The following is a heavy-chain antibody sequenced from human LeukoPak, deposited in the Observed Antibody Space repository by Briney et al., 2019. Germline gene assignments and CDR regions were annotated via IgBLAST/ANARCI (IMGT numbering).Heavy chain of an antibody. CDR3: ARASYDILTGYYAGMDV. D-gene: IGHD3-9*01. Sequence: YSATPNYSPSLKSRVTISVDTSKNQFSLKLSSVTAADTAVYYCARASYDILTGYYAGMDVWGQGTTVTVSS. J-gene: IGHJ6*02. CDR2: YSATP. V-gene: IGHV4-59*08.